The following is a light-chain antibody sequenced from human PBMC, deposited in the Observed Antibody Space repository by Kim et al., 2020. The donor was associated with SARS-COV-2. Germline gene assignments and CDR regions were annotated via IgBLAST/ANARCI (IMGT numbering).Light chain of an antibody. Sequence: EIVLTQSPGTLSLSPGERATLSCRAGQSVTSNFLAWYQQKPGQAPRLLIYGASSRATDIPDRFSGSGSGTDFTLTISRLEPEDFVVYYCQQHGSSPWTFGQGTKVDIK. CDR1: QSVTSNF. CDR2: GAS. J-gene: IGKJ1*01. V-gene: IGKV3-20*01. CDR3: QQHGSSPWT.